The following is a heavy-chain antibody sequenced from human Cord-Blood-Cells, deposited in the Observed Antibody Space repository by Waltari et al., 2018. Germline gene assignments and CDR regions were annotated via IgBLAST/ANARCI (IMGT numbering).Heavy chain of an antibody. D-gene: IGHD3-10*01. CDR3: ARDYYGSGSYFDY. J-gene: IGHJ4*02. CDR1: GFTFSSYA. CDR2: ISYDGSNK. V-gene: IGHV3-30*04. Sequence: QVQLVESGGGVVQPGRSLRLSCAASGFTFSSYAMHWVRQAPGKGLEWVAVISYDGSNKYYADSVKGRFTSSRDNSKNTLYLQMNSLRAEDTAVYYCARDYYGSGSYFDYWGQGTLVTVSS.